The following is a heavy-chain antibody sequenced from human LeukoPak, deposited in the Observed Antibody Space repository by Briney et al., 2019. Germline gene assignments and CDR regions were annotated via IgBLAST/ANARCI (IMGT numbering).Heavy chain of an antibody. D-gene: IGHD6-13*01. Sequence: PGGSLRLSFAASGFTFSSYSMNWVRQAPGKGLEWVSYISSSSSTIYYADSVKGRFTISRDNAKNSLYLQMNSLRAEDTAVYYCARLAAAVDAFDIWGQGTMVTVSS. CDR1: GFTFSSYS. V-gene: IGHV3-48*01. CDR2: ISSSSSTI. CDR3: ARLAAAVDAFDI. J-gene: IGHJ3*02.